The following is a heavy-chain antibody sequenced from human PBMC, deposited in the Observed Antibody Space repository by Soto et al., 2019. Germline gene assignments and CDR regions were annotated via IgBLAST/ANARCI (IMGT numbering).Heavy chain of an antibody. CDR1: RFTFSDYE. V-gene: IGHV3-48*03. CDR2: ISSRGVTM. CDR3: ASQIGRHFEY. J-gene: IGHJ4*02. Sequence: LRCSGSGGRFTFSDYEIYWVRQDPGKGLEWVSYISSRGVTMYYADSVKGRFTISRDNAKYSLYLQMNSLRADHTPVYDCASQIGRHFEYCVQGTLVAACS.